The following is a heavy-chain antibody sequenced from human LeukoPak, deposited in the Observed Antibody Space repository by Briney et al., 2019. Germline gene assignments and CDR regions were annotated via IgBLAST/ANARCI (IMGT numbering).Heavy chain of an antibody. CDR3: ARDLSLTGLPLDY. J-gene: IGHJ4*02. Sequence: GGSLRLSCAASGFTFSSYAIHWVRQAPGKGLRGLAFISYDGSNKYYADSVKGRFTISRDNSKNTLYLQMGSLRAEDTAVYYCARDLSLTGLPLDYWGQGTLVTVSS. V-gene: IGHV3-30-3*01. D-gene: IGHD7-27*01. CDR2: ISYDGSNK. CDR1: GFTFSSYA.